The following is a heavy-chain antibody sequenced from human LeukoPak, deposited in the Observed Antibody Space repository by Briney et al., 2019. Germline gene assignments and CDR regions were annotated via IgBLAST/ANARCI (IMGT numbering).Heavy chain of an antibody. CDR2: IFYSGST. CDR1: GFSISGYY. Sequence: SETLSLTCTVSGFSISGYYWSWIRQPPGKGLEWIGYIFYSGSTNYNPSLKSRVTISIDTSKNQFSLKLNSVTAADTAVYYCARSAPMQLWSSFDHWGQGTLVTVSS. CDR3: ARSAPMQLWSSFDH. D-gene: IGHD5-18*01. J-gene: IGHJ4*02. V-gene: IGHV4-59*01.